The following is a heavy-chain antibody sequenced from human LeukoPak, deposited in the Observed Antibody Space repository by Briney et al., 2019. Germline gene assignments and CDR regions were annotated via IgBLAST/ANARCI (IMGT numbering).Heavy chain of an antibody. CDR1: GGSISSYY. J-gene: IGHJ4*02. Sequence: SETLSLTCTVSGGSISSYYWSWIRQPPGEGLEWIGYIYHSGSTKYNPSLKSRVNISVDTSKNQFSLKLSSVTAADTAVYYCARDGYSGNDGLWGQGSLVTVSS. D-gene: IGHD5-12*01. V-gene: IGHV4-59*01. CDR3: ARDGYSGNDGL. CDR2: IYHSGST.